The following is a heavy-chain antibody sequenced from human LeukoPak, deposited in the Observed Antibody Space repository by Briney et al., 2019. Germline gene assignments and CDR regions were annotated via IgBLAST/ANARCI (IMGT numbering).Heavy chain of an antibody. V-gene: IGHV1-69*13. CDR3: ATTRALRGYSGYEYGFDY. CDR1: GGTFSSYA. CDR2: IIPIFGTA. Sequence: SVKVSCKASGGTFSSYAISWVRQAPEQGLEWMGGIIPIFGTANYAQKFQGRVTITADESTSTAYMELSSLRSEDTAVYYCATTRALRGYSGYEYGFDYWGQGTLVTVSS. D-gene: IGHD5-12*01. J-gene: IGHJ4*02.